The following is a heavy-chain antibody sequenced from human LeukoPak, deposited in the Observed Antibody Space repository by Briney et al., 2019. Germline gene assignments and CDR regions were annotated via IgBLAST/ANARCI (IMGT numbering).Heavy chain of an antibody. CDR1: GGSFSGYY. V-gene: IGHV4-34*01. Sequence: SEALSLTCAVYGGSFSGYYWSWIRQPPGKGLEWIGEINHSGSTNYNPSLKSRVTISVDTSKNQFSLKLSSVTAADTAVYYCARGAYYYDGSGFYYFDYWGQGTLVTVSS. D-gene: IGHD3-22*01. CDR3: ARGAYYYDGSGFYYFDY. J-gene: IGHJ4*02. CDR2: INHSGST.